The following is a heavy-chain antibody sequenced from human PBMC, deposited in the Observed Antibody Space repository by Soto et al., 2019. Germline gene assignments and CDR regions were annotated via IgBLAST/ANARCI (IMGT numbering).Heavy chain of an antibody. CDR3: AKLTTGTTGDY. Sequence: SLRLSCAASGFPFGDFGMHWLRQAPGKGLEWVAVISHDGSDKFYADSVKARFTISRDNSKNTLYLQMSGLRAEDTAVYYCAKLTTGTTGDYWGQGTLVTVSS. J-gene: IGHJ4*02. V-gene: IGHV3-30*18. CDR1: GFPFGDFG. CDR2: ISHDGSDK. D-gene: IGHD1-1*01.